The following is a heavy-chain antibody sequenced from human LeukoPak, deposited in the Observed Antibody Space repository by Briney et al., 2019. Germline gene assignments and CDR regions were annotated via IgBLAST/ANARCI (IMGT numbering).Heavy chain of an antibody. Sequence: GGSLRLSCAASGFTFSSYSMNWVRQAPRKGLEWVSYFSSSSSTIYYADSVKGRFTISRDNAKDSLYLQMNSLRAEDTAVYYCASGSGSYYPPAEYFQHWGQGTLVTVSS. CDR1: GFTFSSYS. V-gene: IGHV3-48*01. D-gene: IGHD3-10*01. CDR2: FSSSSSTI. CDR3: ASGSGSYYPPAEYFQH. J-gene: IGHJ1*01.